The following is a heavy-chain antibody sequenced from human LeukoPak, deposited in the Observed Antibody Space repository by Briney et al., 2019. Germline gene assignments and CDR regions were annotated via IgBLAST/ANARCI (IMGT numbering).Heavy chain of an antibody. CDR1: GFTFSDYY. CDR2: ISSSGSTI. J-gene: IGHJ6*03. CDR3: ARVGKGAAAGSYYYYYMDV. V-gene: IGHV3-11*04. Sequence: GGSLRLSCAASGFTFSDYYMSWIRQAPGKGLEWVSYISSSGSTIYYADSVKGRFTISRDNAKNSLYLQMNSLRAEDTAVYYCARVGKGAAAGSYYYYYMDVWGKGATVTISS. D-gene: IGHD6-13*01.